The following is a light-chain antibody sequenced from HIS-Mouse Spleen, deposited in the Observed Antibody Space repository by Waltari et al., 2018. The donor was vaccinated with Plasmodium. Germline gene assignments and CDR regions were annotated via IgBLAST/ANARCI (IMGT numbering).Light chain of an antibody. CDR2: RDS. Sequence: SYELTHPPSVAVALGQQARLTCGGNNIGRKNVHWYQKKPGQAPVLVIYRDSNRPSGIPERFSGSNSGNTATLTISRAQAVDAADYYCQVWDSSTVFGGGTKLTVL. V-gene: IGLV3-9*01. CDR3: QVWDSSTV. J-gene: IGLJ3*02. CDR1: NIGRKN.